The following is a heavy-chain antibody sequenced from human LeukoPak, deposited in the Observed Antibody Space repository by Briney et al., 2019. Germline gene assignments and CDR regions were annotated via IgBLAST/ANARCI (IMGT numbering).Heavy chain of an antibody. Sequence: GGSLRLSCAASGFTFSSYAMSWVRQAPGKGLEWVSAISGSGGSTYYADSVKGRFTTSRDNSKNTLYLQMNSLRAEDTAVYYCAKDVLEEAAAAPDAFDIWGQGTMVTVSS. CDR1: GFTFSSYA. D-gene: IGHD6-13*01. CDR2: ISGSGGST. V-gene: IGHV3-23*01. J-gene: IGHJ3*02. CDR3: AKDVLEEAAAAPDAFDI.